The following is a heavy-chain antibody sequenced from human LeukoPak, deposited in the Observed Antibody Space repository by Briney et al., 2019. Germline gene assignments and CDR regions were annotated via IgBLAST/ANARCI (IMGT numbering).Heavy chain of an antibody. D-gene: IGHD5-18*01. V-gene: IGHV4-4*07. CDR3: ARGRAGRGYSYVIYYYYYMDV. Sequence: PSETLSLICTVSGGSISSYYLSWIRQPAGKGLEWIGRIYAGGSTTYSPSLKSRVTMSLDTSKNQFSLKVTSVTAADTAVYYCARGRAGRGYSYVIYYYYYMDVWGKGTTVTVSS. CDR2: IYAGGST. J-gene: IGHJ6*03. CDR1: GGSISSYY.